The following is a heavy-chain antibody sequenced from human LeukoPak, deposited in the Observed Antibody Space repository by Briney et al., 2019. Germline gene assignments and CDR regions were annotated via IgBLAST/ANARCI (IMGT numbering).Heavy chain of an antibody. J-gene: IGHJ4*02. D-gene: IGHD3-10*01. CDR3: ARLTVWFGELRGIDY. CDR2: IYYSGST. CDR1: GGSISSYY. Sequence: NASETLSLTCTVSGGSISSYYWSWIRQPPGKGLEWIGYIYYSGSTNYNPSLKSRVTISVDTSKNQFSLKLSSVTAADTAVYYCARLTVWFGELRGIDYWGQGTLVTVSS. V-gene: IGHV4-59*01.